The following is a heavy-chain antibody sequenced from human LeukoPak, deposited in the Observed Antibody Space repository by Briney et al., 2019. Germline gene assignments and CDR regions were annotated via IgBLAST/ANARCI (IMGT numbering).Heavy chain of an antibody. Sequence: GGSLRLSCAASGFSFSNYEMNWVRQTPGKGLEWLSYMSSSGSMTWYADSVKGRFTISRDNAKRSLHLQMNSLRAEDTAVYYCAELGITMIGGVWGKGTTVTISS. CDR1: GFSFSNYE. D-gene: IGHD3-10*02. CDR2: MSSSGSMT. V-gene: IGHV3-48*03. J-gene: IGHJ6*04. CDR3: AELGITMIGGV.